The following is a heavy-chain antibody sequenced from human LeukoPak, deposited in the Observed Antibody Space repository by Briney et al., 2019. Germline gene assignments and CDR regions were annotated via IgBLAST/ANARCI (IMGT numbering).Heavy chain of an antibody. D-gene: IGHD3-22*01. V-gene: IGHV3-21*01. J-gene: IGHJ6*02. CDR3: ARDADSSGYYGGYYYYYGMDV. CDR2: ISGSSSYI. CDR1: GFTFSDYS. Sequence: GGSLRLSCVVSGFTFSDYSMNWVRQAPGKGLEWVSSISGSSSYIYYAESVKGRFTISRDNAKNSLYLQMSSLRAEDTAVYYCARDADSSGYYGGYYYYYGMDVWGQGTTVTVSS.